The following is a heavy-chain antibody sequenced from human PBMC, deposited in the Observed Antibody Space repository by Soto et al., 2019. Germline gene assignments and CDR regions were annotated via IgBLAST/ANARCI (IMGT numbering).Heavy chain of an antibody. CDR1: GGSVSSGSYH. CDR2: IFFTGST. Sequence: QVQLQESGPGLVKPSETLSLTCTVSGGSVSSGSYHWSWIRQPPGKGLEWIGYIFFTGSTNYNPPPKSRVTISVDTSKNQFSLKLRSVTAADTAVYYCARDGHGMDVWGQGTTVTVSS. V-gene: IGHV4-61*01. CDR3: ARDGHGMDV. J-gene: IGHJ6*02.